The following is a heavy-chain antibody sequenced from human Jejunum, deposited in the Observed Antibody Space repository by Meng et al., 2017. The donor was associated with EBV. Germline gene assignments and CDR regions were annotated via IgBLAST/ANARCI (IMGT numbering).Heavy chain of an antibody. CDR3: ARDKGRTEFDY. J-gene: IGHJ4*02. CDR1: GYTFTPYS. D-gene: IGHD3-10*01. V-gene: IGHV7-4-1*02. Sequence: QVQLVQSGSALKKPXXXXELSCKASGYTFTPYSINWVRQAPGQGLEWMGWITPNTGIPTYAQGFTGRFVFSLDTSVSTAYLHISSLKAEDTAVYYCARDKGRTEFDYWGQGTLVTVSS. CDR2: ITPNTGIP.